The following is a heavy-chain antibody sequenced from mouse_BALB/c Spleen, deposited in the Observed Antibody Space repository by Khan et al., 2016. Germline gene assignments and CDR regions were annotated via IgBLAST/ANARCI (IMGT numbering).Heavy chain of an antibody. CDR1: GYTFTNYG. V-gene: IGHV9-3*02. Sequence: QIQLVQSGPEMKKPGETVKISCKASGYTFTNYGMNWVKQAPGKGLKWMGWINTNTGEPTYAEEFKGRFAFSLETSASTAYLQINDLKSEDTATYCCAESPMGVAYWGQGTLVTVSA. CDR3: AESPMGVAY. J-gene: IGHJ3*01. CDR2: INTNTGEP.